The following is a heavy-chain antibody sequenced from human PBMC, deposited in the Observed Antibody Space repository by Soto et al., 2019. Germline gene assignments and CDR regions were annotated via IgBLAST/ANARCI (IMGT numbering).Heavy chain of an antibody. CDR3: AKAVLAWIQPPDY. Sequence: PWGSLRLSCAASGFTFSSYAMSWVRQAPGKGLEWVSAISGSGGSTYYADSVKGRFTISRDNSKNTLYLQMNSLRAEDTAVYYCAKAVLAWIQPPDYWGQGTLVTVSS. V-gene: IGHV3-23*01. D-gene: IGHD5-18*01. CDR1: GFTFSSYA. J-gene: IGHJ4*02. CDR2: ISGSGGST.